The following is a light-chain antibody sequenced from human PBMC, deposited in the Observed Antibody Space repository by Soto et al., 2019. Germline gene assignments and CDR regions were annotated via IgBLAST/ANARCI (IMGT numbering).Light chain of an antibody. CDR1: QSVSSN. V-gene: IGKV3-15*01. CDR3: QQYNNWPPT. CDR2: GAS. J-gene: IGKJ5*01. Sequence: EVVLTQSPFTLSLSPGERATLSCRASQSVSSNLAWYQQKPGQAPRLLIYGASTRATGIPARFSGSGSGTEFTLTISSLQSEDFAVYYCQQYNNWPPTFGQGTRLEIK.